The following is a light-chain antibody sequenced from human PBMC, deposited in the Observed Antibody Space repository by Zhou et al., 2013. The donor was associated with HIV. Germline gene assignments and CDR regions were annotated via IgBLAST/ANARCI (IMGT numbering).Light chain of an antibody. V-gene: IGLV2-23*02. CDR1: SSDVGSYNL. J-gene: IGLJ2*01. CDR3: CSYAGSSTFXV. CDR2: EVS. Sequence: QSALTQPASVSGSPGQSITISCTGTSSDVGSYNLVSWYQQHPGKAPKLMIYEVSKRPSGVSNRFSGSKSGNTASLTISGLQAEDEADYYCCSYAGSSTFXVFGGGTKLTVL.